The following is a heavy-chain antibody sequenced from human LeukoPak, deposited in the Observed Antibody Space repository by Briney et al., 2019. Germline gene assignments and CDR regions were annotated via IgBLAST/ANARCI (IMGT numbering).Heavy chain of an antibody. V-gene: IGHV4-59*08. CDR2: IYDSGST. CDR1: AGSITSYY. CDR3: ARHHVEYNWFDP. D-gene: IGHD2-15*01. Sequence: SETLSLTRTVSAGSITSYYWSWIRQPPGKGLEWIGYIYDSGSTNYNPSLKGRVTMSVDTSKNQFSLKLSSVTAADTAVYYCARHHVEYNWFDPWGQGTLVTVSS. J-gene: IGHJ5*02.